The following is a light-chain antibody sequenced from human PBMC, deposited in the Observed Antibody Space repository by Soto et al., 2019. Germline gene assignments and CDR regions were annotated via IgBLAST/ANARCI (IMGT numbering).Light chain of an antibody. V-gene: IGKV1-33*01. CDR3: LLDYSYFWA. J-gene: IGKJ1*01. CDR1: QDISRY. CDR2: DVS. Sequence: DIQMTQSPASLSASVGDRVTISCRASQDISRYLNWYQHKPGRAPQLLINDVSSLETGVPSRFSATGSGTEFTLTINGLQPEDLATYYCLLDYSYFWAFGQGTKVEIK.